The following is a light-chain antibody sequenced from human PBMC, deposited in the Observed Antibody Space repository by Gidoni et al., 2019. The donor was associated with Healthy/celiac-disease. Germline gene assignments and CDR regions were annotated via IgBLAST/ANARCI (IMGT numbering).Light chain of an antibody. CDR3: QQSYSTLRT. CDR2: AAS. J-gene: IGKJ1*01. CDR1: QSINSY. Sequence: DIQMTQSTSSLSASVGDRVTITCRASQSINSYLNWYPQKPGKAPKLLIYAASSLQSGVPSRFSGSGSGTDFTLTISSLQPEDFATYYCQQSYSTLRTFGQGTKVEIK. V-gene: IGKV1-39*01.